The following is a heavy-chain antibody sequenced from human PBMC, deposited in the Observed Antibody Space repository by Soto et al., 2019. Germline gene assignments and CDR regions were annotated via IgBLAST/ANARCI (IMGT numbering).Heavy chain of an antibody. Sequence: SVKVSCKASGGTFSSYAISWVRQAPGQGLEWMGGIIPIFGTANYAQKFQGRVTITADESTSTAYMELSSLRSEDTAVYYCARELVVAGFAYYYYYGMDVWGQGTTVTDSS. CDR3: ARELVVAGFAYYYYYGMDV. CDR1: GGTFSSYA. CDR2: IIPIFGTA. J-gene: IGHJ6*02. V-gene: IGHV1-69*13. D-gene: IGHD6-19*01.